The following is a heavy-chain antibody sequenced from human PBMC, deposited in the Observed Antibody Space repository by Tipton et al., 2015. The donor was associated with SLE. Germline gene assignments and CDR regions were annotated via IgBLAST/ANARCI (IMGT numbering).Heavy chain of an antibody. CDR1: GGSFSGHY. J-gene: IGHJ4*02. Sequence: TLSLTCAVYGGSFSGHYWSWIRQPPGKGLEWIGEINHSGSTNYNPSLKSRVTISVDTSKNQFSLKLGSVTAADTAVYYCALYSYGYWGQGTLVTVSS. CDR3: ALYSYGY. CDR2: INHSGST. V-gene: IGHV4-34*01. D-gene: IGHD5-18*01.